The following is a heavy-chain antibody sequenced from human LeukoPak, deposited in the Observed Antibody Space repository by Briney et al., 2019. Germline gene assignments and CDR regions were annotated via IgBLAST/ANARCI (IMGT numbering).Heavy chain of an antibody. CDR2: IKQDGSEK. V-gene: IGHV3-7*01. CDR3: ARDRHGYSYGFHRGYSDNNYMDV. D-gene: IGHD5-18*01. CDR1: GFTFSSYW. J-gene: IGHJ6*03. Sequence: SGGSLRLSCAASGFTFSSYWMSWVRQAPGKGLEWVANIKQDGSEKYYVDSVKGRFTISRDNAKNSLYLQMNSLRAEDTAVYYCARDRHGYSYGFHRGYSDNNYMDVWGKGTTVTISS.